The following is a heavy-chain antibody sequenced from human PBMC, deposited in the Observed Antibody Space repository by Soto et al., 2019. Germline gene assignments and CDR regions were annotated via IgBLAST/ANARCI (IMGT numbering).Heavy chain of an antibody. V-gene: IGHV3-21*01. CDR3: ARDRVVVAATDYYYYMDV. J-gene: IGHJ6*03. CDR1: GFTFSSYS. Sequence: GGSLILSCAASGFTFSSYSMNWVRQAPGKGLEWVSSISSSSYIYYADSVKGRFTISRDNAKNSLYLQMNSLRAEDTAVYYCARDRVVVAATDYYYYMDVWGKGTTVTVSS. CDR2: ISSSSYI. D-gene: IGHD2-15*01.